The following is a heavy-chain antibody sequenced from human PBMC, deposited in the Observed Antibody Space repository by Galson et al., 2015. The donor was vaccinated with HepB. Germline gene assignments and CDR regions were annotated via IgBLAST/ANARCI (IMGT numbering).Heavy chain of an antibody. CDR1: GFTFSSYW. CDR3: ARDPTVYAFDI. Sequence: SLRLSCAASGFTFSSYWMSWVRQAPGKGLEWVANIKQDGSEKYYVDSVKGRFTISRDNAKNSLYLQMNSLRAEDTAVYYRARDPTVYAFDIWGQGTMVTVSS. V-gene: IGHV3-7*03. J-gene: IGHJ3*02. CDR2: IKQDGSEK. D-gene: IGHD4-17*01.